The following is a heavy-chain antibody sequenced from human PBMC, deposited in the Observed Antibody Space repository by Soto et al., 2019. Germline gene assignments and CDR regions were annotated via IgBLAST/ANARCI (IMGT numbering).Heavy chain of an antibody. CDR1: GFSFSNYA. V-gene: IGHV3-48*01. CDR3: VRDATPDDY. Sequence: GGSLRLSCAASGFSFSNYAMNRVRQAPGKGLEWASYISSSSNTIYYADSVKGRFTISRDNAKNSLCLQMNSLRAEDTDVYYCVRDATPDDYWRQGTLDTLSS. CDR2: ISSSSNTI. J-gene: IGHJ4*02.